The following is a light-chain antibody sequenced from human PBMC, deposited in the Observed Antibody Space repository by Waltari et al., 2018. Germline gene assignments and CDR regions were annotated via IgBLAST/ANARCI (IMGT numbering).Light chain of an antibody. CDR3: QSYDSSLSGWQV. V-gene: IGLV1-40*01. J-gene: IGLJ1*01. Sequence: QSVLTQPPSVSGAPGQRVTISCTGGSSNIGADYDVHWNQQLPGTAPKLLIFDTTNRPSGVPNRFSGSKSGTSAFLAITGLQPEDEADYYCQSYDSSLSGWQVFGTGTKVTVL. CDR1: SSNIGADYD. CDR2: DTT.